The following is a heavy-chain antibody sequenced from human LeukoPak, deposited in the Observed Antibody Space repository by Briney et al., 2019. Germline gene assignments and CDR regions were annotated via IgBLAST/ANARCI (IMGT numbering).Heavy chain of an antibody. CDR3: SRSTWRYTMDV. CDR2: IRNTVYGGTI. D-gene: IGHD5-24*01. CDR1: GFKFADYD. Sequence: PGGSLRLSCSVSGFKFADYDMSWLRQAPGKGLEWVGFIRNTVYGGTIKYAAAVKGRFTISRDDSKSIAYLQMSSLQSEDTAVYFCSRSTWRYTMDVWGQGTTVTVSS. J-gene: IGHJ6*02. V-gene: IGHV3-49*03.